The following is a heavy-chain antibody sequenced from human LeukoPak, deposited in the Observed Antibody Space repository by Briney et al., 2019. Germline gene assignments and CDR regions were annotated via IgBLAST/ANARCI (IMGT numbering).Heavy chain of an antibody. J-gene: IGHJ3*02. Sequence: SETLSLTCTVSGGSINNYYWNWIRQPPGKGLEWIGFIYSSGTTNYNPSLKSRLSFSIDTSKNQFSLKLTSMTAADTAVYYCARGYCSSTSCFFGSIRGNDAFDIWGQGTMVTVSS. CDR3: ARGYCSSTSCFFGSIRGNDAFDI. V-gene: IGHV4-59*01. CDR2: IYSSGTT. CDR1: GGSINNYY. D-gene: IGHD2-2*01.